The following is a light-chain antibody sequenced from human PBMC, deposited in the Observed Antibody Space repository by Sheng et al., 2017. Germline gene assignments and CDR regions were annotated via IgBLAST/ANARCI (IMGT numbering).Light chain of an antibody. CDR2: ETS. CDR1: QSVSSNY. CDR3: QQYYSDPPLT. J-gene: IGKJ4*01. V-gene: IGKV3-20*01. Sequence: EVVLTQSPGTLSLSPGEGATLSCRASQSVSSNYLAWFHQRSGQAPRLLLYETSRRATGIPARFSASGSGTDFTLTINSLEPEDFAVYYCQQYYSDPPLTFGGGTKVEIK.